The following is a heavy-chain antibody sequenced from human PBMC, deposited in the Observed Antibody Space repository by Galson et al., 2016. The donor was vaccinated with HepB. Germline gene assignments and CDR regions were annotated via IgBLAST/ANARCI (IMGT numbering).Heavy chain of an antibody. CDR1: GGTFSSYA. D-gene: IGHD3-3*01. CDR3: ARGLGTIFGVVITDYYYYGMDV. J-gene: IGHJ6*02. CDR2: IIPIFGTA. V-gene: IGHV1-69*13. Sequence: SVKVSCKASGGTFSSYAISWVRQAPGQGLEWMGGIIPIFGTANYAQKFRGRVTITADESTSTAYMELSSLRSEDTAVYYCARGLGTIFGVVITDYYYYGMDVWGQGTTVTVSS.